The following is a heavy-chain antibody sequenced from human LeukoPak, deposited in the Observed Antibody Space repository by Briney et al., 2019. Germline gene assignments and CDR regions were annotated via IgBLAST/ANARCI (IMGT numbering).Heavy chain of an antibody. CDR2: INPSGGST. J-gene: IGHJ4*02. CDR3: ARGTSVVLRFLEWLPTSGAFDY. CDR1: GYTFTSYY. Sequence: ASVTVSCKASGYTFTSYYMHWVRQAPGQGLEWMGIINPSGGSTSYAQKFQGRVTMTRDTSTSTVYMELSSLRSEDTAVYYCARGTSVVLRFLEWLPTSGAFDYWGQGTLVTVSS. V-gene: IGHV1-46*01. D-gene: IGHD3-3*01.